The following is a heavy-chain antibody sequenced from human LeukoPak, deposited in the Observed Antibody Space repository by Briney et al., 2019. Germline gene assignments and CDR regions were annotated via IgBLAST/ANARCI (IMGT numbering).Heavy chain of an antibody. J-gene: IGHJ4*02. D-gene: IGHD3-3*01. CDR2: IYYSGST. CDR3: ARDYGPRGYDF. Sequence: KPSETLSLTCTVSGGSISSSSYYWGWIRQPPGKGLEWIGSIYYSGSTYYNPSLKSRVTISVDTSKNQFSLKLSSVTAADTAVYYCARDYGPRGYDFWSQGTLVTVSS. CDR1: GGSISSSSYY. V-gene: IGHV4-39*07.